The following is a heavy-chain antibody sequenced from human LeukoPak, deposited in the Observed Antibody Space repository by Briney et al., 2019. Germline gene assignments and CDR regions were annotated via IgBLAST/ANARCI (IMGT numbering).Heavy chain of an antibody. Sequence: ASVTVSCKASGFTFTSSAVQWVRQARGQRLEWIGWIVVGSGNTNYAQKFQERVTITRDMSTSTAYMELSSLRSEDTAVYYCAAGYTTRGYSYGSIDYWGQGTLVTVSS. V-gene: IGHV1-58*01. D-gene: IGHD5-18*01. CDR1: GFTFTSSA. CDR3: AAGYTTRGYSYGSIDY. CDR2: IVVGSGNT. J-gene: IGHJ4*02.